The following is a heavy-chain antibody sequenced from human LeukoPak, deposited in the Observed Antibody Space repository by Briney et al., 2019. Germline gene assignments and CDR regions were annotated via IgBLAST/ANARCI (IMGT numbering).Heavy chain of an antibody. J-gene: IGHJ5*02. Sequence: GASVKVSCKASGYTFTGYYMHWVRQAPGQGLEWMGWINPNSGGTNYAQKFQGRVTMTRDTSISTAYMELSRLRSDDTAVYYCARSFRYYGSSWFDPWGQGTLVTVSS. CDR3: ARSFRYYGSSWFDP. V-gene: IGHV1-2*02. CDR2: INPNSGGT. D-gene: IGHD3-10*01. CDR1: GYTFTGYY.